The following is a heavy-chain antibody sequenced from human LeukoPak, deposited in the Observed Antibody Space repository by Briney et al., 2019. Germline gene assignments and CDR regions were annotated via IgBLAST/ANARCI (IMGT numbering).Heavy chain of an antibody. CDR3: ARRWGGYDSLFNY. CDR1: GFSLSSYA. CDR2: ISGSGSST. D-gene: IGHD5-12*01. V-gene: IGHV3-23*01. Sequence: HPGESLRLSCAASGFSLSSYAMSWVRQAPGKGLGWVSDISGSGSSTNYADSVKGRFTISRDNSKNTLCLQMNSLRVEDTAVYYCARRWGGYDSLFNYWGQGTLAIVSS. J-gene: IGHJ4*02.